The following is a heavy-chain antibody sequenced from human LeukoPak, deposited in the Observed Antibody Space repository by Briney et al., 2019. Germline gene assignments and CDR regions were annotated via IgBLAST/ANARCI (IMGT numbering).Heavy chain of an antibody. D-gene: IGHD3-10*01. CDR1: GFTFSSYG. J-gene: IGHJ4*02. CDR3: AKDSKRWKTYYYEAGSYYFDY. V-gene: IGHV3-30*02. Sequence: GGSLRLSCAAPGFTFSSYGMHWVRQAPGKGLEWVAFIRYDGSNKYYADSAKGRFTISRDNSKNTLYLQMNSLRPEDTAVYYCAKDSKRWKTYYYEAGSYYFDYWGQGTRVTVSS. CDR2: IRYDGSNK.